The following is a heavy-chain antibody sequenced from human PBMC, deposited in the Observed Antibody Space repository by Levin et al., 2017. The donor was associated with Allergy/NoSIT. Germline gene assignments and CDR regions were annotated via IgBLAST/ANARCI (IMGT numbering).Heavy chain of an antibody. D-gene: IGHD3-10*01. CDR2: INHSGST. CDR1: GGSFRGYY. J-gene: IGHJ4*02. Sequence: SQTLSLTCAVYGGSFRGYYWSWIRQPPGKGLEWIGEINHSGSTNYNPSLKSRVTISVDTSKNQFSLKLSSVTAADTAVYYCARGGGSAFWGQGTLVTVSS. V-gene: IGHV4-34*01. CDR3: ARGGGSAF.